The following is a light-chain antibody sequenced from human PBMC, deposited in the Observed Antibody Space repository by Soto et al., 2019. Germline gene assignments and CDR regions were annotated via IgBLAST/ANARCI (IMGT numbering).Light chain of an antibody. Sequence: IQLSESPSSLSASVGDRVTMTCRASQGISSYLAWYQQKPGKAPKLLIYAASTLQSGVPSRFSGSGSGTDFTLTISSLQPEDFATYYCQQLERYPSTFGGGTKV. V-gene: IGKV1-9*01. CDR1: QGISSY. CDR2: AAS. J-gene: IGKJ4*01. CDR3: QQLERYPST.